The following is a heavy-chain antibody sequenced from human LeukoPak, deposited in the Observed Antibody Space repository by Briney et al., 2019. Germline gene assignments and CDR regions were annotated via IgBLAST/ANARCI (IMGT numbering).Heavy chain of an antibody. CDR2: IYYSGST. D-gene: IGHD2-2*01. V-gene: IGHV4-59*01. CDR1: GGSISSYY. Sequence: TPSETLSLTCTVSGGSISSYYWSWIRQPPGKGLEWIGYIYYSGSTNYNPSLKSRVTISVDTSKNQFSLKLSSVTAADTAVYYCARVDFSIVVVPAAMGAFDIWGQGTMVTVSS. J-gene: IGHJ3*02. CDR3: ARVDFSIVVVPAAMGAFDI.